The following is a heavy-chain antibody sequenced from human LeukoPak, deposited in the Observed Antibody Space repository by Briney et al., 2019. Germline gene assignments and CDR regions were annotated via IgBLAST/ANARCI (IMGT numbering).Heavy chain of an antibody. D-gene: IGHD2-15*01. CDR2: ISYDGSNK. J-gene: IGHJ4*02. CDR1: GFTFSSYA. V-gene: IGHV3-30-3*01. CDR3: ARDGLEYCSGGSCYSGFDC. Sequence: GTSLRLSCAASGFTFSSYAMHWVRQAPGKGLEWVAIISYDGSNKYYADSVKGRFTISRDNSKNTLYLQMNSLRAEDTAVYYCARDGLEYCSGGSCYSGFDCWGQGTLVTVSS.